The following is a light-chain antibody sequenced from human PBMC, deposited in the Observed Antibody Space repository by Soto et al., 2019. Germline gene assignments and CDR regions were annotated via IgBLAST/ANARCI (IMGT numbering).Light chain of an antibody. Sequence: QSVLTQPASVSGSPGQSITISCTGTSSDVGGYNYVSWYQQHPGKAPKLMIYDDSNRPSGVSNRFSGSKSGNTASLTISGLQAEDEADYYCSSYTSSSTYVFGTG. V-gene: IGLV2-14*01. CDR3: SSYTSSSTYV. CDR1: SSDVGGYNY. J-gene: IGLJ1*01. CDR2: DDS.